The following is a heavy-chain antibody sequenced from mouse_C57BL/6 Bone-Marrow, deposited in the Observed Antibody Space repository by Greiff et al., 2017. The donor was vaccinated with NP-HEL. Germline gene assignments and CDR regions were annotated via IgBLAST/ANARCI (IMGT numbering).Heavy chain of an antibody. V-gene: IGHV1-55*01. CDR1: GYTFTSYW. J-gene: IGHJ2*01. CDR2: IYPGSGST. CDR3: ARRDYDV. Sequence: QVQLQQPGAELVKPGASVKMSCKASGYTFTSYWITWVKQRPGQGLEWIGDIYPGSGSTNYNEKFKSKATLTVDTSSSTAYMQLSSLTAEDAAFYYCARRDYDVWGQGTTLTVSS. D-gene: IGHD2-4*01.